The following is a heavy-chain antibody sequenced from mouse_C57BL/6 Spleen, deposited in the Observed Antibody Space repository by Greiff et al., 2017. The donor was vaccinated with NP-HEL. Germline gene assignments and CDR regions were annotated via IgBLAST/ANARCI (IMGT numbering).Heavy chain of an antibody. J-gene: IGHJ3*01. V-gene: IGHV1-50*01. CDR2: IDPSDSYT. D-gene: IGHD2-1*01. CDR3: ARGGIYYGNTWFAY. Sequence: VKLQQPGAELVKPGASVKLSCKASGYTFTSYWMQWVKQRPGQGLEWIGEIDPSDSYTNYNQKFKGKATLTVDTSSSTAYMQLSSLTSEDSAVYYCARGGIYYGNTWFAYWGRGTLVTVSA. CDR1: GYTFTSYW.